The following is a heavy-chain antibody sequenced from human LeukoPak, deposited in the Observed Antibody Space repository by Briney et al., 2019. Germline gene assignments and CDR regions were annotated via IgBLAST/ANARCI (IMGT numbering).Heavy chain of an antibody. D-gene: IGHD1-26*01. Sequence: PGRSLRLSCAASGFTFDDYAMHWVRQAPGKGLEWVSGISWNSGSIGYADSVKGRFTISRDNAKNSLYLQMNSLRAEDTALYYCAKDIVGVPRYYFDYWGQGTLVTVSS. CDR1: GFTFDDYA. V-gene: IGHV3-9*01. CDR3: AKDIVGVPRYYFDY. J-gene: IGHJ4*02. CDR2: ISWNSGSI.